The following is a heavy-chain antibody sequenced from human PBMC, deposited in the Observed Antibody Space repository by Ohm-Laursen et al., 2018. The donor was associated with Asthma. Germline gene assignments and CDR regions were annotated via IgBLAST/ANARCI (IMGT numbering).Heavy chain of an antibody. Sequence: SETLSLTCTVSGGSISSYYWSWIRQPPGKGLEWIGYIYYSGSTNYNPSLKSRVTISVDTSKIQFSLKLSSVTAADTAVYYCARGSYQQLVGPFDYWGQGTLVTVSS. CDR2: IYYSGST. D-gene: IGHD6-13*01. CDR3: ARGSYQQLVGPFDY. J-gene: IGHJ4*02. CDR1: GGSISSYY. V-gene: IGHV4-59*01.